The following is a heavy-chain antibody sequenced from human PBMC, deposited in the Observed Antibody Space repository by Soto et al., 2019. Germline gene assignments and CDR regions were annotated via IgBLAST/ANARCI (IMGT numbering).Heavy chain of an antibody. CDR2: ITSNGANT. CDR3: AKGRGFGYYFDY. Sequence: EVHLLESGGGLVQPGGSLRLSCAASGFTFSSYAMSWVRQAPGKGLEWVSTITSNGANTYYADSVKGRFTISRDNSKNTVFVQVNSLTGEDTAIYYCAKGRGFGYYFDYWGQGTLVTVSS. CDR1: GFTFSSYA. V-gene: IGHV3-23*01. D-gene: IGHD3-10*01. J-gene: IGHJ4*02.